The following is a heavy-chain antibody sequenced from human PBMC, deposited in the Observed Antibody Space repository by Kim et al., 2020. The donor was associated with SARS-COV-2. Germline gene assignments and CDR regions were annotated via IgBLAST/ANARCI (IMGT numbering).Heavy chain of an antibody. CDR2: INHSGST. Sequence: SETLSLTCAVYGGSFSGYYWSWIRQPPGKGLEWIGEINHSGSTNYNPSLKSRVTISVDTSKNQFSLKLSSVTAADTAVYYCARGGYNWKLRNFDYWGQGTLVTVSS. J-gene: IGHJ4*02. CDR1: GGSFSGYY. CDR3: ARGGYNWKLRNFDY. D-gene: IGHD1-20*01. V-gene: IGHV4-34*01.